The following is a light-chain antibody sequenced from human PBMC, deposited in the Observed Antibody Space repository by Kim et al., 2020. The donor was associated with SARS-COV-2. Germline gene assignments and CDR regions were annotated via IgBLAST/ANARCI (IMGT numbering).Light chain of an antibody. CDR2: KAS. V-gene: IGKV1-5*03. J-gene: IGKJ2*01. Sequence: DIQMTQSPSTLSASVGDRVTITCRASQSISSWLAWYQQKPGKAPKLLIYKASSLESGVPSRFSGSGSGTEFTFTISSLQPDDFATYYCQQYNSYSYTFGQGTKLEI. CDR1: QSISSW. CDR3: QQYNSYSYT.